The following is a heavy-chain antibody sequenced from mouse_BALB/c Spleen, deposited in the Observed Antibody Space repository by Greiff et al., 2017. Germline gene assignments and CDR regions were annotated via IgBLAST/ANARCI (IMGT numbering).Heavy chain of an antibody. CDR1: EYEFPSHD. D-gene: IGHD2-4*01. Sequence: EVQLVESGGGLVQPGESLKLSCESNEYEFPSHDMSWVRKTPEKRLELVAAINSDGGSTYYPDSVKGRFTISRDNAKNNLYLQMSSLKSEDTAMYYCARQDYDYDEAYWGQGTLVTVSA. J-gene: IGHJ3*01. CDR3: ARQDYDYDEAY. V-gene: IGHV5-2*01. CDR2: INSDGGST.